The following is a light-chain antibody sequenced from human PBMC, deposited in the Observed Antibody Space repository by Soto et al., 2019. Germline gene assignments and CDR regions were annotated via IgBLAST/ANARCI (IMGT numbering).Light chain of an antibody. CDR3: QQYGNSPRT. Sequence: EIVLTQSPGTLSLSPGERATLSCRASQSVSSSFLAWYQQKPGQAPRLLIYGASSRDTGIPDRFSGSGSGTGFTLTISRLEPEDFAVYYCQQYGNSPRTFGHGTKVESK. V-gene: IGKV3-20*01. CDR1: QSVSSSF. J-gene: IGKJ1*01. CDR2: GAS.